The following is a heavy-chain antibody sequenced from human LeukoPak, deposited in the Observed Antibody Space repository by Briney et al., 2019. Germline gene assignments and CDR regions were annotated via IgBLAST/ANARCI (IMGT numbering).Heavy chain of an antibody. CDR2: IYYSGST. CDR1: AGSISSYY. J-gene: IGHJ5*02. CDR3: TRAGGWFDP. Sequence: SETLSLTCTVSAGSISSYYWSWIRQPPGKGLEWIGYIYYSGSTNYNPSLKSRVTISVDTSKNQFSLKLSSVTAADTAVYYCTRAGGWFDPWGQGALVTVSS. V-gene: IGHV4-59*01.